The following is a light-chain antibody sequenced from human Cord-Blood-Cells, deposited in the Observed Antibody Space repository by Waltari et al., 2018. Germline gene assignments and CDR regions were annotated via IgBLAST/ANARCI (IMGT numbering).Light chain of an antibody. V-gene: IGLV2-14*04. CDR3: SSYTSSSTLV. CDR1: SSDVGGYNY. CDR2: DVS. J-gene: IGLJ3*02. Sequence: VSGSPGQSITISCTGTSSDVGGYNYVSWYQQHPGKAPKLMIYDVSNRPSGVSNRFSGSKSGNTASLTISGLQAEDEVDYYCSSYTSSSTLVFGGGTKLTVL.